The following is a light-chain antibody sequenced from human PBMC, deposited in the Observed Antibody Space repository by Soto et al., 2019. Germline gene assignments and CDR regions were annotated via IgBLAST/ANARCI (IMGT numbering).Light chain of an antibody. CDR1: QSVSSY. CDR2: DAS. Sequence: EIVLTQSPATLSLSPGERATLSCRASQSVSSYLAWYQQKPGQAPRLLIYDASKRAPGIPARFSGSGSGTDFTLTISSLEPDDFAVYYCQQRSNWPPITFGQGTRLEIK. CDR3: QQRSNWPPIT. J-gene: IGKJ5*01. V-gene: IGKV3-11*01.